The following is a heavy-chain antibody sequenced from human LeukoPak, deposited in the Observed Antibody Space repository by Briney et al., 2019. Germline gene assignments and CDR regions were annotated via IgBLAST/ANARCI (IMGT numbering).Heavy chain of an antibody. V-gene: IGHV4-59*01. CDR3: ARGPSNYDILTGYSLGYFDY. Sequence: PSETLSLTCTVSGGSISSYYWSWIRQPPGKGLEWIGYIYYSGSTNYNPSLKSRVTISVDTSKNQFSLKLSSVTAADTAVYYCARGPSNYDILTGYSLGYFDYWGQGTLVTVSS. CDR1: GGSISSYY. D-gene: IGHD3-9*01. CDR2: IYYSGST. J-gene: IGHJ4*02.